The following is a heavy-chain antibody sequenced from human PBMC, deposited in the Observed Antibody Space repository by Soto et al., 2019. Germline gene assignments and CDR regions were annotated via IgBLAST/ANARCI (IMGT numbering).Heavy chain of an antibody. CDR3: AIDLVDHYDYYYYYMDV. CDR1: GGTFSSYT. J-gene: IGHJ6*03. V-gene: IGHV1-69*08. Sequence: QVQLVQSGTEVKKPGSSMKVSCKASGGTFSSYTISWVRQAPGQGLEWVGRIIPILGIANYAQKFQGRVTITANKSTSAAYMELSSLRAEDTAVYYCAIDLVDHYDYYYYYMDVWGKGTPVTVSS. CDR2: IIPILGIA. D-gene: IGHD3-16*01.